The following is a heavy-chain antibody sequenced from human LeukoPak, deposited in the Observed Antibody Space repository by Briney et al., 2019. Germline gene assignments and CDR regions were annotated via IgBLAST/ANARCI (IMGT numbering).Heavy chain of an antibody. CDR3: ARVIRPKSLVVIIDYYGMDV. Sequence: SVKVSCKASGGTFSSYAISWVRQAPGQGLEWMGRIIPKFRVANYAQKFQGRVTITADKSTSTAYMELSSLSSEDTAVYYCARVIRPKSLVVIIDYYGMDVWGQGTTVTVSS. D-gene: IGHD3-22*01. CDR1: GGTFSSYA. V-gene: IGHV1-69*04. CDR2: IIPKFRVA. J-gene: IGHJ6*02.